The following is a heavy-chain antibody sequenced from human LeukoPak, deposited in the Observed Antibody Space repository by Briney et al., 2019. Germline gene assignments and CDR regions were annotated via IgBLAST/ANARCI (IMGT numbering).Heavy chain of an antibody. CDR2: IYYSGST. V-gene: IGHV4-59*01. Sequence: KPSETLSLTCTVSGGSISSYYWSWIRQPPGKGLEWIGYIYYSGSTNYNPSLKSRVTISVDTSKNQFSLKLSSVTAADTAVYYCARVFKGMRWAYYYYMDVWGKGTTVTVSS. CDR3: ARVFKGMRWAYYYYMDV. D-gene: IGHD2-8*01. J-gene: IGHJ6*03. CDR1: GGSISSYY.